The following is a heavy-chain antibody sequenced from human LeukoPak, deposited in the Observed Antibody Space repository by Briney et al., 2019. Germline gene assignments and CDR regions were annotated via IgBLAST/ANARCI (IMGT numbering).Heavy chain of an antibody. CDR3: ARRGDDDLRIF. V-gene: IGHV5-51*01. J-gene: IGHJ4*02. CDR2: IYPDDSDT. D-gene: IGHD4-17*01. CDR1: SYSFHSQW. Sequence: GESLKISCKGPSYSFHSQWIGWVRQRPGSGLEWMGIIYPDDSDTRYSPTFQGQVTISADKSISTAYLQWSSLEASGTAIYSCARRGDDDLRIFWGQGTLVTVSP.